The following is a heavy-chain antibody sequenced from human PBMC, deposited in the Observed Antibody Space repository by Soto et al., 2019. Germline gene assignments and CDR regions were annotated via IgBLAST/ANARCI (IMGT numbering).Heavy chain of an antibody. CDR1: GGSISSYY. D-gene: IGHD6-6*01. J-gene: IGHJ4*02. CDR3: ARHEYSSSSWVTFDY. V-gene: IGHV4-59*08. CDR2: IYYSGST. Sequence: SETLSLTCTVSGGSISSYYWSWIRQPPGKGLEWIGYIYYSGSTNYNPSLKSRVTISVDPSKNQFSLKLSSVTAADTAVYYCARHEYSSSSWVTFDYWGQGTLVTVSS.